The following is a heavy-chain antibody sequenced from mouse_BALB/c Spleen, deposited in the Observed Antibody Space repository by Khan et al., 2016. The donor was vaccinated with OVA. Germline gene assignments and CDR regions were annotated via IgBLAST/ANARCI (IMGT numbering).Heavy chain of an antibody. J-gene: IGHJ3*01. D-gene: IGHD4-1*01. CDR1: GFTFSSYG. CDR3: ASHLTGSFAY. CDR2: ISSDGDYP. Sequence: EVQLVESGGDLVKPGGSLKLSCAASGFTFSSYGMSWVRQTPDKRLEWVATISSDGDYPYYPDSVKGRFTISRDNAKNTLYLQMSSLKPEDPALYYCASHLTGSFAYWGQGTLVTVS. V-gene: IGHV5-6*01.